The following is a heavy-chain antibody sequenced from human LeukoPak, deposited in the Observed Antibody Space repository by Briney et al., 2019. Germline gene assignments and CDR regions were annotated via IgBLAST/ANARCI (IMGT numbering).Heavy chain of an antibody. CDR2: INPSGGST. V-gene: IGHV1-46*01. CDR1: GYTFTSYY. J-gene: IGHJ5*02. D-gene: IGHD2-15*01. Sequence: ASVKVYCKASGYTFTSYYMHWVRQAPGQGLEWMGIINPSGGSTSYAQKFQGRVTMTRDTSTSTVYMELSSLRSEDTAVYYCARDPGYCSGGSCYGEGSFDPWGQGTLVTVSS. CDR3: ARDPGYCSGGSCYGEGSFDP.